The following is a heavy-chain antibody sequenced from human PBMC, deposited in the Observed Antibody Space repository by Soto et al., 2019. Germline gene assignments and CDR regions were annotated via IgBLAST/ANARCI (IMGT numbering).Heavy chain of an antibody. CDR2: ISYDGSNK. V-gene: IGHV3-30-3*01. D-gene: IGHD5-18*01. Sequence: QVQLVESGGGVVQPGRSLRLSCAASGFTFSSYAMHWVRQAPGKGLEWVAVISYDGSNKYYADSVKGRFTISRDNSKNTLYLQMNSLRAEDTAVYYCARGPATRYSYGNFDYWGQGTLVTVSS. J-gene: IGHJ4*02. CDR3: ARGPATRYSYGNFDY. CDR1: GFTFSSYA.